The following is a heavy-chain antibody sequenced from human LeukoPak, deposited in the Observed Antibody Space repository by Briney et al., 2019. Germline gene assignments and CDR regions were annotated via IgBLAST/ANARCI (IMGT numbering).Heavy chain of an antibody. CDR1: GGSISSYY. D-gene: IGHD6-13*01. Sequence: SETLSLTCTVSGGSISSYYWSWIRQPPGKGLEWIGYIYYSGSTNYNPSLKSRVTISVDTSKNQFSLKLSSVTAADTAVYYCAREGPYSSSPDYWGQGTLVTVSS. J-gene: IGHJ4*02. CDR3: AREGPYSSSPDY. CDR2: IYYSGST. V-gene: IGHV4-59*12.